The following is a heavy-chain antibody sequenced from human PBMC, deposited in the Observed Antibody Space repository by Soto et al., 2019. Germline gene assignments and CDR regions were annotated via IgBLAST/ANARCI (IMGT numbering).Heavy chain of an antibody. D-gene: IGHD3-3*01. V-gene: IGHV6-1*01. CDR3: AKSRGGIFGVVYYYYGMDV. CDR1: GDSVSSNSAA. CDR2: TYYRSKWYN. Sequence: PSQTLSLTCAISGDSVSSNSAAWNWIRQSPSRGLEWLGRTYYRSKWYNDYAVSVKSRITINPDTSKNQFSLQLNSVTPEDTAVYYCAKSRGGIFGVVYYYYGMDVWGQGTTVTVSS. J-gene: IGHJ6*02.